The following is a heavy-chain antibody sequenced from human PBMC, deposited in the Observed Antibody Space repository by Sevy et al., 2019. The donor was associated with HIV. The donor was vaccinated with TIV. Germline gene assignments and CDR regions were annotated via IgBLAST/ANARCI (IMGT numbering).Heavy chain of an antibody. CDR2: INHSGST. CDR1: GGSFSGYY. Sequence: SETLSLTCAVHGGSFSGYYWNWIRQPPGKGLEWIGEINHSGSTNYNPSLKSRVTISVDTSKNQFSLKLSSVTAADTAVYYCARSPPIVVVPGAPSWFDPWGQRTLVTASS. J-gene: IGHJ5*02. D-gene: IGHD2-2*01. CDR3: ARSPPIVVVPGAPSWFDP. V-gene: IGHV4-34*01.